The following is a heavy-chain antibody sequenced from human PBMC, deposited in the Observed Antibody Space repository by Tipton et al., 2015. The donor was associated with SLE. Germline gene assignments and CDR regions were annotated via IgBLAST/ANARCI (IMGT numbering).Heavy chain of an antibody. CDR2: ISDDGSNK. Sequence: SLRLSCAASGFTFTTYSMNWVRQAPGKGLEWVAVISDDGSNKYYADSVKGRITISRDNSKNTLYLQMNSLRTEDTAVYYCARSSDILTGPDNWGPGALVTVSS. CDR1: GFTFTTYS. V-gene: IGHV3-30*03. J-gene: IGHJ4*02. CDR3: ARSSDILTGPDN. D-gene: IGHD3-9*01.